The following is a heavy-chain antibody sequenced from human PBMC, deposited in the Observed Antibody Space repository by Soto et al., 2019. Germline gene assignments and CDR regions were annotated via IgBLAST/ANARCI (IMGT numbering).Heavy chain of an antibody. J-gene: IGHJ1*01. D-gene: IGHD6-6*01. CDR2: IWYDGSNK. V-gene: IGHV3-33*01. CDR1: GFTFSSYG. CDR3: ARDRPLCPEYSSSWGYFQH. Sequence: QVQLVESGGGVVQPGRSLRLSCAASGFTFSSYGMHWVRQAPGKGLEWVAVIWYDGSNKYYADSVKGRFTISRDNSKNTLYLQMNSLRAEDTAVYYCARDRPLCPEYSSSWGYFQHWGQGTLVTVSS.